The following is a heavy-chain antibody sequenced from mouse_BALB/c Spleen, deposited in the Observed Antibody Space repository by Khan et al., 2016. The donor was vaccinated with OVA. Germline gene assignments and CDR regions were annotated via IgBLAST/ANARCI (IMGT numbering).Heavy chain of an antibody. CDR1: GYTFTNYG. J-gene: IGHJ1*01. D-gene: IGHD3-3*01. Sequence: QIQLVQSGPELKKPGETVKISCKASGYTFTNYGMNWVKQAPGKGLKWMGWINTYTGEPTYTDDFKGRFAFSLETSASTAYLQINNLKNEDMATYFWPRGTSYWYFDVWGAGTTVTVSS. V-gene: IGHV9-1*02. CDR2: INTYTGEP. CDR3: PRGTSYWYFDV.